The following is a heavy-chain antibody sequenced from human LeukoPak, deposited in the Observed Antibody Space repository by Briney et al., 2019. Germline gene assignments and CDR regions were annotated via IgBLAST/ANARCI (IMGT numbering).Heavy chain of an antibody. Sequence: LPGGSLRLSCTASGFTFSRYDMNWVRQAPGKGLEWVSGISGSGGSTYYEDSVKGRFTISRDNSKNTLYLQMNSLRAEDTAVYYCAKNSGGTCYSHLDYWGQGTLVTVSS. CDR1: GFTFSRYD. CDR3: AKNSGGTCYSHLDY. V-gene: IGHV3-23*01. CDR2: ISGSGGST. J-gene: IGHJ4*02. D-gene: IGHD2-15*01.